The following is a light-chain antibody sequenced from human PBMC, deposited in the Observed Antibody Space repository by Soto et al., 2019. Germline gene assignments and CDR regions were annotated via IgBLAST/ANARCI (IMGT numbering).Light chain of an antibody. CDR3: QQYHKWPPIT. Sequence: EIVLTQSPATLSLSPGESATLSCRASQSVDGYLAWYQQKPGQAPRLLIYGASTRATGVTARFRGGGSGTEFTLTISSLQSEDSAVYYCQQYHKWPPITFGQGTRLGI. CDR2: GAS. J-gene: IGKJ5*01. CDR1: QSVDGY. V-gene: IGKV3-15*01.